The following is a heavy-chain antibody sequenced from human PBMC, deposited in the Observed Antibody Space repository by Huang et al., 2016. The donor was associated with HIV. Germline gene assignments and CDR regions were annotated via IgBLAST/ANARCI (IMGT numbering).Heavy chain of an antibody. J-gene: IGHJ6*02. CDR3: ATKADAMDV. CDR2: IRQDGSEK. CDR1: TVTFSAYW. V-gene: IGHV3-7*01. Sequence: LVESGGGLVRPGGSLRLSCAGSTVTFSAYWMTWVRQSPGQGLEWVASIRQDGSEKHYVDSVEGRLNSSRDNGKKLLFLERRSLGVDDTAVYFCATKADAMDVWGQGTTVIVSS. D-gene: IGHD2-8*01.